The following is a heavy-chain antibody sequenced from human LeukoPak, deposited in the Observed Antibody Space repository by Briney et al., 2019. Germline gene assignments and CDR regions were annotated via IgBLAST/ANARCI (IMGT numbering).Heavy chain of an antibody. D-gene: IGHD6-6*01. CDR3: ARDRQLVDYYYFDY. CDR2: INSDGSST. Sequence: GGSLRLPCAASGFTFSSYWMHWVRQAPGKGLVWVSRINSDGSSTSYADSVKGRFTISRDNAKNTLYLQMNSLRAEDTAVYYCARDRQLVDYYYFDYWGQGTLVTVSS. V-gene: IGHV3-74*01. CDR1: GFTFSSYW. J-gene: IGHJ4*02.